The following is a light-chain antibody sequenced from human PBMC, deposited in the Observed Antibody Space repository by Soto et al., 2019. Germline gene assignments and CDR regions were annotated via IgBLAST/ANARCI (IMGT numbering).Light chain of an antibody. CDR1: SSDVGSYNL. Sequence: QSVLTQPASVSGSPGQSITISCTGTSSDVGSYNLVSWYQQHPGKAPKLMIYEGITRPSGVSNRFSGSKSGNTASLTISCLQAEYEADYYCCSYACSSTFDVFGTWTKVTVL. CDR3: CSYACSSTFDV. J-gene: IGLJ1*01. V-gene: IGLV2-23*01. CDR2: EGI.